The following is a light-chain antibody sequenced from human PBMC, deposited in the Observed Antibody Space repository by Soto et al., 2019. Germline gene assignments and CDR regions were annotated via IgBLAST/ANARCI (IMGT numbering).Light chain of an antibody. CDR3: AAWDDSLSGFDV. CDR2: RNN. Sequence: QSVLSQPPSASGTPGQRVTISCSGSSSNIGSNYIYWYQQLPGTAPKLLIYRNNQRPSGVPDRFSGSKSGTSASLAISGRRSEDEADYYCAAWDDSLSGFDVFGTGTKVTVL. V-gene: IGLV1-47*01. J-gene: IGLJ1*01. CDR1: SSNIGSNY.